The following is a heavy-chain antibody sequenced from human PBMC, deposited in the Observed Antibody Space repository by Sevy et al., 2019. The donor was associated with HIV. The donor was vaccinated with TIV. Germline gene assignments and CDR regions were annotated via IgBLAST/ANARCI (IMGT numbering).Heavy chain of an antibody. CDR2: IYYSGST. V-gene: IGHV4-61*01. CDR3: ARSSSSMEGSYSFDY. CDR1: GGSVSSGSSY. J-gene: IGHJ4*02. D-gene: IGHD6-13*01. Sequence: SETLSLTCTVSGGSVSSGSSYWSWIRQPPGKGLEWIAYIYYSGSTNYNPSLKSRVTISVDTSKNQFYLKLTSVTAADTAVYFCARSSSSMEGSYSFDYWGQGTLITVSS.